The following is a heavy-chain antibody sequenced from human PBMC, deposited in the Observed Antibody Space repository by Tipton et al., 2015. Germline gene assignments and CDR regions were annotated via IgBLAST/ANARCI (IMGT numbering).Heavy chain of an antibody. Sequence: TLSLTCTVSGGSVSSGSYYWGWIRQPPGKGLEWIGYIYYSGSTNYNPSLKSRVTISVDTSKNQFSLKLSSVTAADTAVYYCARDFTPYDYYALDVWGQGTTVTVSS. J-gene: IGHJ6*02. CDR2: IYYSGST. CDR1: GGSVSSGSYY. CDR3: ARDFTPYDYYALDV. V-gene: IGHV4-61*01.